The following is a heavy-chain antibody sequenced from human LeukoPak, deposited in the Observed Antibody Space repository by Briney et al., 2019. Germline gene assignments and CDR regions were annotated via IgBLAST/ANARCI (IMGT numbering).Heavy chain of an antibody. CDR1: GYSISSGYQ. D-gene: IGHD6-19*01. CDR2: IYHSGSA. Sequence: SETLSLTCAVSGYSISSGYQWAWIRQSPGKGLEWIGSIYHSGSAHYNPSLKSRVTISVETSKNQFSLKMYSVTAADTAVYYCAGGDSSGWPGVYYYYGMDVWGKGTTVTVSS. V-gene: IGHV4-38-2*01. CDR3: AGGDSSGWPGVYYYYGMDV. J-gene: IGHJ6*04.